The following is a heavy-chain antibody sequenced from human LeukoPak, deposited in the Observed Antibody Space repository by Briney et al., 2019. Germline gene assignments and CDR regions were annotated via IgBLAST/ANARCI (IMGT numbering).Heavy chain of an antibody. V-gene: IGHV6-1*01. CDR2: TNYRSKWYN. CDR3: ARTTLFGVVVGGFDS. J-gene: IGHJ4*02. CDR1: GDSVSSNRAG. Sequence: SQTLSLTCAISGDSVSSNRAGWSWIRQSPSRGLEWLGRTNYRSKWYNDYAVSMKSRITINPDPSKNQFSLQLNSVTPEDTAVYYCARTTLFGVVVGGFDSWGQGTLVTVSP. D-gene: IGHD3-3*01.